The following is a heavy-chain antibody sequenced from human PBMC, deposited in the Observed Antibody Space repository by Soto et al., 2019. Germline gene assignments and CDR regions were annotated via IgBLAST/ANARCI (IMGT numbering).Heavy chain of an antibody. V-gene: IGHV1-69*01. Sequence: QVQLVQSGAEVKKPGSSVKVSCKASGGTFSSYAISWVRQAPGQGLEWMGGIIPIFGTANYAQKFQGRVTITADESTSTAYMELSSLRSEDTAVYYCAREGGIVVVPVATLGYYYYGMDVWGQGTTVTVSS. D-gene: IGHD2-2*01. CDR1: GGTFSSYA. CDR2: IIPIFGTA. CDR3: AREGGIVVVPVATLGYYYYGMDV. J-gene: IGHJ6*02.